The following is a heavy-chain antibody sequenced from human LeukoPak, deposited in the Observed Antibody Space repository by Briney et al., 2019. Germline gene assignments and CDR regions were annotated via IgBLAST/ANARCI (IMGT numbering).Heavy chain of an antibody. J-gene: IGHJ4*02. CDR3: AKHYDFWTGYNANFDS. V-gene: IGHV3-7*05. CDR1: GLTFSSFW. D-gene: IGHD3-3*01. CDR2: IKQDGSDK. Sequence: GGSLRLSCAASGLTFSSFWMSWVRQAPGKGLEWVAYIKQDGSDKYYVDSVKGRFTISRDNAKNSQYLQMNSLRAEDTAVYYCAKHYDFWTGYNANFDSWGQGTLVTVSS.